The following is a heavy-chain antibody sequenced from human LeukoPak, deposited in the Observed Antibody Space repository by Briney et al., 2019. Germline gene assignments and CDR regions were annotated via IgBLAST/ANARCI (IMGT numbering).Heavy chain of an antibody. CDR3: AKDILSGSYYEPFDY. Sequence: GGSLRLSCAASGFTFSSYWMHWVRQAPGKGLVWVSRINSDESSTSYADSVKGRFTISRDNSKNTLYLQMNSLRAEDTAVYYCAKDILSGSYYEPFDYWGQGTLVTVSS. CDR1: GFTFSSYW. D-gene: IGHD1-26*01. V-gene: IGHV3-74*01. J-gene: IGHJ4*02. CDR2: INSDESST.